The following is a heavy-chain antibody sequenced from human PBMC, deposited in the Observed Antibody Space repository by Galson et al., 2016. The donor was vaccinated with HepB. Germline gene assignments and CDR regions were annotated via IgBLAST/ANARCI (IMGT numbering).Heavy chain of an antibody. CDR3: ARSRTPAGGYDYGMDV. D-gene: IGHD6-13*01. Sequence: SVKVSCKASGGTFSTYTFSWVRQAPGQGLEWMGGIIAALGTTTYAQKFQDTVTVTADESTTTVIMEMSRLRFDDTATYYCARSRTPAGGYDYGMDVWGQGTTVTVSS. CDR2: IIAALGTT. J-gene: IGHJ6*02. CDR1: GGTFSTYT. V-gene: IGHV1-69*13.